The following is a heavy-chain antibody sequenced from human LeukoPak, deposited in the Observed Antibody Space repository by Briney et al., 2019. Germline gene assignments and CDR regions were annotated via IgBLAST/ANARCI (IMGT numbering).Heavy chain of an antibody. V-gene: IGHV4-59*01. J-gene: IGHJ6*03. Sequence: TSETLSLTCTVSGGSISSYYWSWIRQPPGKGLEWIGYIYYSGSTNYNPSLKSRVTISVDTSKNQFSLELSSVTAADTAVYYCARDRSSGNYYYYYMDVWGKGTTVTVSS. CDR1: GGSISSYY. D-gene: IGHD6-6*01. CDR2: IYYSGST. CDR3: ARDRSSGNYYYYYMDV.